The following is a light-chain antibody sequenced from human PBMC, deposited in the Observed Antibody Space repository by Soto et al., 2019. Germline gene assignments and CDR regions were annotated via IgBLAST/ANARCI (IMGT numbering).Light chain of an antibody. CDR1: SSNIGAGYD. Sequence: QSVLTQPPSVSGAPGQRVTISCPGSSSNIGAGYDVHWYQQLPGTAPKLLIYGNSNRPSGVPDRFSGSKSGTSASLAITGLQAEDEADYHCQSYDSSMSGYVFGTGTKLTVL. V-gene: IGLV1-40*01. J-gene: IGLJ1*01. CDR2: GNS. CDR3: QSYDSSMSGYV.